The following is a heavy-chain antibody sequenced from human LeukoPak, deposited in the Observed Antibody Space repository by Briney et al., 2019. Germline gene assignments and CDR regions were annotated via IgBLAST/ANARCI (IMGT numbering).Heavy chain of an antibody. J-gene: IGHJ4*02. CDR1: GFTFSSYA. CDR3: AKAYKHDYGDEDYFDY. D-gene: IGHD4-17*01. V-gene: IGHV3-48*04. CDR2: ISSSGSTI. Sequence: PGGSLRLSCAASGFTFSSYAMHWVRQAPGKGLEWVSYISSSGSTIYYADSVKGRFTISRDNAKNSLYLQMNSLRAEDTALYYCAKAYKHDYGDEDYFDYWGQGTLVTVSS.